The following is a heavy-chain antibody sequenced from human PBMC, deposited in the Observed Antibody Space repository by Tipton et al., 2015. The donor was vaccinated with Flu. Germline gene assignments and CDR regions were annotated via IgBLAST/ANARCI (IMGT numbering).Heavy chain of an antibody. CDR2: IHTSAGT. D-gene: IGHD4-11*01. CDR1: GSSIRSSNYY. Sequence: LSLTCAVSGSSIRSSNYYWAWIRQPPGRGLEWIGNIHTSAGTYYNLSLRSRVTISVDRSKNQFSLRLASVTAADTAVYFCARRDFSNYVSEPKNWFDSWGQGTLVTVSS. V-gene: IGHV4-61*09. J-gene: IGHJ5*01. CDR3: ARRDFSNYVSEPKNWFDS.